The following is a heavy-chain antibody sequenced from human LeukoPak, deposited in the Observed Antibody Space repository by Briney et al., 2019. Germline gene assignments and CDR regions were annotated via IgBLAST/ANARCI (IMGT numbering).Heavy chain of an antibody. CDR2: ISAYNGNT. CDR1: GYTFTSYG. V-gene: IGHV1-18*01. CDR3: ARGGDGYNSAVTGAYAFDI. J-gene: IGHJ3*02. D-gene: IGHD5-24*01. Sequence: GASVKVSCKASGYTFTSYGISWVRQAPGQGLEWMGWISAYNGNTNYAQKLQGRVTMTTDTSTSTAYMELRSLRSDDTAVYYCARGGDGYNSAVTGAYAFDIWGQGTMVTVSS.